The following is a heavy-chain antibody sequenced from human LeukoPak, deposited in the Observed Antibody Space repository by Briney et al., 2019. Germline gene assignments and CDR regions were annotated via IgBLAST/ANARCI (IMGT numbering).Heavy chain of an antibody. D-gene: IGHD2-15*01. V-gene: IGHV5-51*01. CDR1: GYRFTSFW. CDR2: IYPGDFDT. CDR3: ARPVGVAGDGSYYFDY. Sequence: GESLKISCKGSGYRFTSFWIGWVRQMPGEGLEWMGIIYPGDFDTRYSPSFQGQVTISADKSISTAYLQWSSLKASDTATYYCARPVGVAGDGSYYFDYWGQGTLVTVSS. J-gene: IGHJ4*02.